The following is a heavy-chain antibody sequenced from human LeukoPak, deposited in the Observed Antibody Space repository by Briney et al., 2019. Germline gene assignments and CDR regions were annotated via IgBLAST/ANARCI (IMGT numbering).Heavy chain of an antibody. Sequence: GGSLRLSCAASGFTFSSYSMNWFRQAPGKGLEWVAFIRYDGSNKYYADSVKGRFTISRDNSKNTLYLQMNSLRAEDTAVYYCAKDSKAARYEGDYWGQGTLVTVSS. D-gene: IGHD6-6*01. CDR3: AKDSKAARYEGDY. CDR1: GFTFSSYS. CDR2: IRYDGSNK. J-gene: IGHJ4*02. V-gene: IGHV3-30*02.